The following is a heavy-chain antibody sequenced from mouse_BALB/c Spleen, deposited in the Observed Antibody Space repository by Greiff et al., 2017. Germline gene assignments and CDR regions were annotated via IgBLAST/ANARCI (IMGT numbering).Heavy chain of an antibody. CDR2: IWGDGST. CDR3: ARVLDSSGYVYYAMDY. J-gene: IGHJ4*01. V-gene: IGHV2-6-7*01. Sequence: VKLQESGPGLVAPSQSLSITCTVSGFSLTGYGVNWVRQPPGKGLEWLGMIWGDGSTDYNSALKSRLSISKDNSTSQVFLKMNSLQTDDTARYYCARVLDSSGYVYYAMDYWGQGTSVTVSS. D-gene: IGHD3-2*01. CDR1: GFSLTGYG.